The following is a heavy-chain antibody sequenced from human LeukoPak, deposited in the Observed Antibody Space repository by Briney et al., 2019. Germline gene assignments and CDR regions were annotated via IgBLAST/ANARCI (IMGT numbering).Heavy chain of an antibody. CDR2: IYYSGST. CDR1: GFTFRQML. Sequence: PGGSLRLSCAASGFTFRQMLMGWIRQPPGKGLEWIGYIYYSGSTNYNPSLKSRVTISVDTSKNQFSLKLSSVTAADTAVYYCARGPDSSGYNTPFDYWGQGTLVTVSS. J-gene: IGHJ4*02. V-gene: IGHV4-59*01. CDR3: ARGPDSSGYNTPFDY. D-gene: IGHD3-22*01.